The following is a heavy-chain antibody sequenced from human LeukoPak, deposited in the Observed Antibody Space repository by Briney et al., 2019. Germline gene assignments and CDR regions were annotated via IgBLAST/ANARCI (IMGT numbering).Heavy chain of an antibody. Sequence: ASVKVSCKASGYTFTGYYMHWVRQAPGQGLEWMGWINPNSGGTNYAQKFQGRVTMTRDTSISTAYMELSRLRSDDTAVYYCARGAIVAAQFDSVGYYYYYGIDVWGQGTTVTVSS. V-gene: IGHV1-2*02. CDR1: GYTFTGYY. CDR2: INPNSGGT. J-gene: IGHJ6*02. CDR3: ARGAIVAAQFDSVGYYYYYGIDV. D-gene: IGHD1-26*01.